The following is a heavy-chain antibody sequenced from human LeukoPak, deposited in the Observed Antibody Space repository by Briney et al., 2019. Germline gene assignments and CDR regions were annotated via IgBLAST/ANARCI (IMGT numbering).Heavy chain of an antibody. V-gene: IGHV3-9*01. CDR3: AKGSGGDFY. D-gene: IGHD2-21*02. CDR2: IRWNSGSI. J-gene: IGHJ4*02. Sequence: GRSLRLSCAASGFTFDDYAMHWARQAPGKGLEWVSGIRWNSGSIGYADSVKGRFTISRDNAKNSLYLQMNSLRAEDTALYYCAKGSGGDFYWGQGTLVTVSS. CDR1: GFTFDDYA.